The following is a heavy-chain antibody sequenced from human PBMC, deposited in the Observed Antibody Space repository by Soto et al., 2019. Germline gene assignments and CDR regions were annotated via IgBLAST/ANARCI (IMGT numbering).Heavy chain of an antibody. D-gene: IGHD3-22*01. CDR2: IYWDDDK. CDR1: GFSLSTRAVG. J-gene: IGHJ4*02. Sequence: SGPKLVNPTQTLTLTCTFSGFSLSTRAVGVGWIRQPPGKALEWLALIYWDDDKRYSPSLKRRLTITKDTSKNQVVLTMTNMDPVDTATYYCAHRSRYYDSSGYYYSYFDYWGQGTLVTVSS. V-gene: IGHV2-5*02. CDR3: AHRSRYYDSSGYYYSYFDY.